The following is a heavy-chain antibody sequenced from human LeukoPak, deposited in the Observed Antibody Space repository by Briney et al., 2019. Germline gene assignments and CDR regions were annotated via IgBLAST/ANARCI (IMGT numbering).Heavy chain of an antibody. CDR3: ARLGRYYDYVWGSYRPTDYYFDY. CDR2: IYYSGST. V-gene: IGHV4-39*01. CDR1: GGSISSSSYY. D-gene: IGHD3-16*02. Sequence: SETLSLTCTVSGGSISSSSYYWGWIRQPPGKGLEWIGSIYYSGSTYYNPSLKSRVTISVDTSKNQSSLKLSSVTAADTAVYYCARLGRYYDYVWGSYRPTDYYFDYWGQGTLVTVSS. J-gene: IGHJ4*02.